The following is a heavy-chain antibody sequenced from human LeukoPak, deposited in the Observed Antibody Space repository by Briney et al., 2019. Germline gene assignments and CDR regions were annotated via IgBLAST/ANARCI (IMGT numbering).Heavy chain of an antibody. J-gene: IGHJ3*01. Sequence: SGGSLRLSCAASGFTFSSYSMNWVCQAPGKGLEWLSYISVSSRNVIDYADSVKGRFTISRDDAKNSLYLQMNSLRAEDTAVYFCARDFGPRLYAFDVWGQGTMITVSS. V-gene: IGHV3-48*04. CDR2: ISVSSRNVI. CDR3: ARDFGPRLYAFDV. D-gene: IGHD3-16*01. CDR1: GFTFSSYS.